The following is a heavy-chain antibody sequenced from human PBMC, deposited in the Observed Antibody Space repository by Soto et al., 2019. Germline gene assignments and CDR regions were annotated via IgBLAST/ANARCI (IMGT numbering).Heavy chain of an antibody. CDR3: ARQKWNYGMDV. D-gene: IGHD1-26*01. V-gene: IGHV1-18*01. Sequence: QVQLVQSGAEVKKPGASVKVSCKTSGYSFITHGISWVRQAPGQGLEWMGWVSAYNGNTNYAQKLQGRVTMTTDTSTSTADMELRSLRSDDTAVYYCARQKWNYGMDVWGQGTTVTVS. J-gene: IGHJ6*02. CDR2: VSAYNGNT. CDR1: GYSFITHG.